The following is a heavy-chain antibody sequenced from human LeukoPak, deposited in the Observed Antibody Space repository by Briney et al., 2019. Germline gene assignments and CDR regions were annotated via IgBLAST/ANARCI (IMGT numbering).Heavy chain of an antibody. J-gene: IGHJ4*02. CDR2: ITNDGSST. V-gene: IGHV3-74*01. D-gene: IGHD3-22*01. CDR1: GLTFSSHW. Sequence: PGGSLRLSCAASGLTFSSHWMHWVRQAPGKGLVWVSRITNDGSSTTYADSVKGRFTISRDNAKNSLYLQMNSLRAEDTAVYYCARDRSTYYYDSSGYYYDYWGQGTLVTVSS. CDR3: ARDRSTYYYDSSGYYYDY.